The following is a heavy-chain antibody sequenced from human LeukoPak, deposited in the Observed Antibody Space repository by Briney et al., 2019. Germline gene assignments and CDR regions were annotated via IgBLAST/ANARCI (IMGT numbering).Heavy chain of an antibody. CDR1: GFTFSSYA. CDR3: AKPGYCSGGSCSNWLDY. Sequence: PGGSLRLSCAASGFTFSSYAMHWVRQAPGKGLEWVAFIRYDGSNKYYADSVKGRFTISRDNSKNTLYLQMNSLRAEDTAVYYCAKPGYCSGGSCSNWLDYWGQGTLVTVSS. CDR2: IRYDGSNK. D-gene: IGHD2-15*01. J-gene: IGHJ4*02. V-gene: IGHV3-30*02.